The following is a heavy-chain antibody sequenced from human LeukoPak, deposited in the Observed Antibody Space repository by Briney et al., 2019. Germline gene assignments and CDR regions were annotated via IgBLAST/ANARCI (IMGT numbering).Heavy chain of an antibody. CDR1: GFTFSSCA. CDR2: ISYRGSNDGSGK. CDR3: AGQYYDIVTGYRPLDY. J-gene: IGHJ4*02. Sequence: PGMSLRLSCAASGFTFSSCAMHWVRRAPGKGLEWVAVISYRGSNDGSGKHYADSVKGRFTISRDNSKNTLYLQMNSLRPEDTALYYCAGQYYDIVTGYRPLDYWGQGALVTVSS. V-gene: IGHV3-30-3*01. D-gene: IGHD3-9*01.